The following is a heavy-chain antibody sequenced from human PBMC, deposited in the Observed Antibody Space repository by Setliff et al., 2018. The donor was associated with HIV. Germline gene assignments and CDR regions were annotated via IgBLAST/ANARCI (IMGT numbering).Heavy chain of an antibody. V-gene: IGHV1-2*06. CDR2: ISPDNGAA. Sequence: ASVKVSCKAIGYMILGYKMSWVRQAPGQGLEWIGRISPDNGAAEYAPKFQGRVRMTLDTSISTAYLEIPRLTSDDAAVYYCARPRVLDSFDVWGQGTMVTVSS. CDR3: ARPRVLDSFDV. CDR1: GYMILGYK. J-gene: IGHJ3*01.